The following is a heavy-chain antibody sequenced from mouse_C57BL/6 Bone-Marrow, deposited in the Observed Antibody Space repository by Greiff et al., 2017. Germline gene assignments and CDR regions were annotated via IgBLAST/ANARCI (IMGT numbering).Heavy chain of an antibody. CDR3: ARREEYYGSSSNWYCDV. CDR2: INPYNGGN. Sequence: EVQLQQSGPVLVKPGASVKMSCKASGYTFTDYYMNWVKQCHGKSLAWIGVINPYNGGNSSNQKFKGKATLTVDKSSSTAYRDLNSLTSEDSAVYDCARREEYYGSSSNWYCDVWGTGTTVTVSS. CDR1: GYTFTDYY. J-gene: IGHJ1*03. V-gene: IGHV1-19*01. D-gene: IGHD1-1*01.